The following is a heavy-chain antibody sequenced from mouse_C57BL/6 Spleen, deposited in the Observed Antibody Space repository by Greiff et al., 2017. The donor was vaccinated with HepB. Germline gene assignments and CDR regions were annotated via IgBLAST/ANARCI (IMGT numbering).Heavy chain of an antibody. Sequence: EVQVVESGGGLVKPGGSLKLSCAASGFTFSSYTMSWVRQTPEKRLEWVATISGGGGNTYYPDSVKGRFTISRDNAKNTLYLQMSSLRSEDTALYYCAGGGLRPPFAYWGQGTLVTVSA. CDR2: ISGGGGNT. CDR1: GFTFSSYT. D-gene: IGHD2-4*01. CDR3: AGGGLRPPFAY. V-gene: IGHV5-9*01. J-gene: IGHJ3*01.